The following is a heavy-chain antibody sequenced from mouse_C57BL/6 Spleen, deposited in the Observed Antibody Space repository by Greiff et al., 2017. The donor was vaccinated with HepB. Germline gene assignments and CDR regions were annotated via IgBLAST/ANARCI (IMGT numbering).Heavy chain of an antibody. CDR3: ARLYGSSYYFDD. Sequence: EVQLVESGGDLVKPGGSLKLSCAASGFTFSSYGMSWVRQTPDKRLEWVATISSGGSYTYYPDSVKGRFTISRDNAKNTLYLQMSSLKSEDTAMYYCARLYGSSYYFDDWGQGTTLTVSS. J-gene: IGHJ2*01. V-gene: IGHV5-6*01. CDR1: GFTFSSYG. CDR2: ISSGGSYT. D-gene: IGHD1-1*01.